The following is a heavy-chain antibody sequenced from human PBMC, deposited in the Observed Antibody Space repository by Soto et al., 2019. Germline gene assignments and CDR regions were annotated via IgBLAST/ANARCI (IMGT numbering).Heavy chain of an antibody. V-gene: IGHV3-74*01. CDR2: INSDGSST. D-gene: IGHD4-17*01. CDR1: GFTFSSYW. J-gene: IGHJ4*02. CDR3: ARVNLYGDYFDY. Sequence: EVQLVESGGGLVQPGGSLRLSCAASGFTFSSYWMHWVRQATGKGLVWVSRINSDGSSTSYADSVKGRFTISRDNAKNTLYLQMNSLRAEDTAVYYCARVNLYGDYFDYWGQGTLVTVSS.